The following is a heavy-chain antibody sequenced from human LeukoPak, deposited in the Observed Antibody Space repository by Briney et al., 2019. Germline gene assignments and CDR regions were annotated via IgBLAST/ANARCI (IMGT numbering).Heavy chain of an antibody. D-gene: IGHD1-26*01. J-gene: IGHJ2*01. CDR3: ARGLEWELLSRGRGWYFDL. Sequence: SETLSLTCTVSGGSISSYYWSWIRQPPGKGLEWIGYIYYSGSTNYNPSLKSRVTISVDTSKNQFSLKLSSVTAADTAVYYCARGLEWELLSRGRGWYFDLWGRGTLVTVSS. CDR2: IYYSGST. CDR1: GGSISSYY. V-gene: IGHV4-59*08.